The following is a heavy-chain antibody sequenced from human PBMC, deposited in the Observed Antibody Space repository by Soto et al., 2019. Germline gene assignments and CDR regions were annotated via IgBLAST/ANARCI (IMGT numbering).Heavy chain of an antibody. CDR2: VSKSDYT. V-gene: IGHV3-21*01. D-gene: IGHD2-2*01. CDR3: AREDSIIIPAVSDF. Sequence: PGGSLRLSCEVSGFYFNNYGINWVRQAPGKGLGWVSSVSKSDYTYYSDSVKGRFTISRDNAKNSVSLQMNSLRAEDTAVYYCAREDSIIIPAVSDFWGQGTLVTVSS. J-gene: IGHJ4*02. CDR1: GFYFNNYG.